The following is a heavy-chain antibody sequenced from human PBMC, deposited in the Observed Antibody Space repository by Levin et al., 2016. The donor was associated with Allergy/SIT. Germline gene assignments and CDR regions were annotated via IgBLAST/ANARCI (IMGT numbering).Heavy chain of an antibody. V-gene: IGHV3-20*04. Sequence: GESLKISCAASGFSVGDYGMTWVRQRPGKGLEWVSGINWNGRRTDYADSVKGRFTISRDNAKNSLYLQMNSLRAEDTAVYYCAKDGRVGRTSSWFGDWFDPWGPGNPGHRLL. D-gene: IGHD6-13*01. CDR3: AKDGRVGRTSSWFGDWFDP. CDR1: GFSVGDYG. J-gene: IGHJ5*02. CDR2: INWNGRRT.